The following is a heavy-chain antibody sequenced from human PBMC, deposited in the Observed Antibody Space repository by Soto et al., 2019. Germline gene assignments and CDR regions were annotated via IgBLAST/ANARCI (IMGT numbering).Heavy chain of an antibody. V-gene: IGHV3-9*01. J-gene: IGHJ3*02. CDR3: AKDMSGIAAAASAFDI. D-gene: IGHD6-13*01. CDR1: GFTFDDYA. CDR2: ISWNSGSI. Sequence: GGSLRLSCAASGFTFDDYAMHWVRQAPGKGLEWVSGISWNSGSIGYADSVKGRFTISRDNAENSLYLQMNSLRAEDTALYYCAKDMSGIAAAASAFDIWGQGTMVTVSS.